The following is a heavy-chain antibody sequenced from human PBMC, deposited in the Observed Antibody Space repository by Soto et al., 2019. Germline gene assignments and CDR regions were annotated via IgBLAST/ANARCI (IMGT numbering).Heavy chain of an antibody. D-gene: IGHD5-18*01. J-gene: IGHJ4*02. V-gene: IGHV3-21*01. CDR2: ISSSSSYI. CDR1: GFTFSSYS. CDR3: ARDGTAWIQLWPLDY. Sequence: GGSLRLSCAASGFTFSSYSMNWVRQAPGKGLEWVSSISSSSSYIYYADSVKGRFTISRDNVKNSLYLQMNSLRAEDTAVYYCARDGTAWIQLWPLDYWGQGTLVTVSS.